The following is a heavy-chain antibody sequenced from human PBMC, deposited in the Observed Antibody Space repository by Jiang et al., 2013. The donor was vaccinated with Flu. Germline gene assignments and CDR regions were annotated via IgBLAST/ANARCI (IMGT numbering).Heavy chain of an antibody. CDR2: IYYSGST. CDR3: ASYGDYGAFDI. D-gene: IGHD4-17*01. V-gene: IGHV4-59*01. J-gene: IGHJ3*02. Sequence: IRQPPGKGLEWIGYIYYSGSTNYNPSLKSRVTISVDTSKNQFSLKLSSVTAADTAVYYCASYGDYGAFDIWGQGTMVTVSS.